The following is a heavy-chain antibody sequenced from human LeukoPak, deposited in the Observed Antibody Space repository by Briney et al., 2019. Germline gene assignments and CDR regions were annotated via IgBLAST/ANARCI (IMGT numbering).Heavy chain of an antibody. J-gene: IGHJ2*01. CDR2: IYHSGST. Sequence: KPSETLSLSCAVYGGSFSGYDWNWIRQPPGKGLEWIGEIYHSGSTNYNPSLKSRVTISVDQSKNQFSLNLISVTAADTAVYYCARKGYSSSRYFDLWGRGTLVTVSS. CDR1: GGSFSGYD. V-gene: IGHV4-34*01. CDR3: ARKGYSSSRYFDL. D-gene: IGHD6-19*01.